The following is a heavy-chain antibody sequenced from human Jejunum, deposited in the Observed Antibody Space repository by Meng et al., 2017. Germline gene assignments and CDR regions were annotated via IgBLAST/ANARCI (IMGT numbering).Heavy chain of an antibody. CDR1: GGSINTINYY. V-gene: IGHV4-39*07. CDR2: IYYSGIT. D-gene: IGHD5-12*01. J-gene: IGHJ4*02. Sequence: GSLRLSCTVSGGSINTINYYWGWIRQPPGKGLEWIGSIYYSGITFYNPSVKSRVIMSVDTSENQFSLKLNSVTATDSAVYYCARRFQNSGLFHFDYWGQGTLVTVSS. CDR3: ARRFQNSGLFHFDY.